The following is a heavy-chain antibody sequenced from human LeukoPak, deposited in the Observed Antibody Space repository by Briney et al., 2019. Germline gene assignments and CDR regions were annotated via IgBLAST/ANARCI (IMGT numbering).Heavy chain of an antibody. CDR2: INPSGGST. D-gene: IGHD3-10*01. J-gene: IGHJ4*02. Sequence: GASVKVSCKASGYTFTSYYMHWVRQAPGQGLEWMGIINPSGGSTSYAQKFQGRVTMTRDTSTSTVYMELSSLRSEDTAVYYCSITMVQGKRDYWGQGTLVTVSS. CDR1: GYTFTSYY. V-gene: IGHV1-46*01. CDR3: SITMVQGKRDY.